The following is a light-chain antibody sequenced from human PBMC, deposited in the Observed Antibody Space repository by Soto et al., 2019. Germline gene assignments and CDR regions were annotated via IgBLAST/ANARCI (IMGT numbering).Light chain of an antibody. CDR3: ATWDSSLKIGV. V-gene: IGLV1-51*01. J-gene: IGLJ3*02. CDR1: TPNIGSNS. CDR2: DTN. Sequence: QSVLTQPPSVSAAPGQRVTISCSGTTPNIGSNSVSWYLQVPGTVPKLLIYDTNKRPSGIPDRISGSKSGSSATLDITGLQTGGEADYYCATWDSSLKIGVFGGGTKLTVL.